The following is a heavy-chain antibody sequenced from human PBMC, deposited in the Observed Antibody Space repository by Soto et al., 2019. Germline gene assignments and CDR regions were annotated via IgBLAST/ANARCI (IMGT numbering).Heavy chain of an antibody. D-gene: IGHD2-21*02. V-gene: IGHV5-51*01. Sequence: PGESLKISCKGSGYSFTSYWIGWVRQMPGKGLEWMGIIYPGDSDTRYSPSFQGQVTISADKSISTAYLQWSSLKASDTAMYYCARKDGAYCGGDCYSIVAFDIWGQGTMVTVSS. CDR1: GYSFTSYW. CDR2: IYPGDSDT. CDR3: ARKDGAYCGGDCYSIVAFDI. J-gene: IGHJ3*02.